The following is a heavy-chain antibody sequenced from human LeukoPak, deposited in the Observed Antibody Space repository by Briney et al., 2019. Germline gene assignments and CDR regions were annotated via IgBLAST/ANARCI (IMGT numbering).Heavy chain of an antibody. CDR3: ASDGDGYNPRRVDY. V-gene: IGHV3-11*05. Sequence: GGSLRLSCAASGLTFSDYYMSWIRQAPGKGLEWVSYISSSSSYTNYADSVKGRFTISRDNAKKSLYLQMNSLRAEDTAVYYCASDGDGYNPRRVDYWGQGTLVTVSS. J-gene: IGHJ4*02. D-gene: IGHD5-24*01. CDR1: GLTFSDYY. CDR2: ISSSSSYT.